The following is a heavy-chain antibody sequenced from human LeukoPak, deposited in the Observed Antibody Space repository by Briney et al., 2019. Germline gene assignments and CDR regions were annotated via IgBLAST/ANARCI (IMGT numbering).Heavy chain of an antibody. CDR1: GYTFTSYD. CDR2: MNPKSANT. D-gene: IGHD6-13*01. V-gene: IGHV1-8*01. Sequence: ASVKVSCKASGYTFTSYDINWVRQAPGQGLEWMGWMNPKSANTGYAQKFQGRVTMTRNTSISTAYMEVTSLRSEDTAVYYCARGPPESSSSDSWGQGTLVTVSS. CDR3: ARGPPESSSSDS. J-gene: IGHJ4*02.